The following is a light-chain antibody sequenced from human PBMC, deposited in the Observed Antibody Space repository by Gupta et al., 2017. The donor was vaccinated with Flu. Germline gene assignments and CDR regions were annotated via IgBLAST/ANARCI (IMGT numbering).Light chain of an antibody. Sequence: DIQMTQSPSSLSASVGDRVTITCRASQSISSYLNWYQQKPGKAPKLLIYAASSLQSGVPSRFSGSGSGTDFTLTISSLQPEDFATYYCQQSYSTPGAPFGPGTKVDIK. CDR2: AAS. V-gene: IGKV1-39*01. J-gene: IGKJ3*01. CDR3: QQSYSTPGAP. CDR1: QSISSY.